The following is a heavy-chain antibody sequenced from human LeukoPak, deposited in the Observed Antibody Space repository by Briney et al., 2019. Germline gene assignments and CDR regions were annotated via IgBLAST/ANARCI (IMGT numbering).Heavy chain of an antibody. CDR1: GFTFSDYY. J-gene: IGHJ6*04. CDR3: ARDFPNYDILTVYSYYYYGMDV. CDR2: ISSSSSYT. V-gene: IGHV3-11*06. D-gene: IGHD3-9*01. Sequence: GGSLRLSCAASGFTFSDYYMSWIRQAPGKGLEWVSYISSSSSYTNYADSVKGRFTISRDNAKNSPYLQMNSLRAEDTAVYYCARDFPNYDILTVYSYYYYGMDVWGKGTTVTVSS.